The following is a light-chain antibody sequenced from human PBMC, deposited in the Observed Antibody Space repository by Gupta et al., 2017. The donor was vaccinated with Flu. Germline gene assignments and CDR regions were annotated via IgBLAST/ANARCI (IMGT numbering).Light chain of an antibody. CDR3: QSYDNSLSGSKV. J-gene: IGLJ3*02. Sequence: LMQPPSVSGPPSQRVTLSCTGRPSNIGAGYEVPWYQQVPGRAPKRLIFGNNNRPSGVADRFSGSKSGTSASLAIAGLQAEEEADYYCQSYDNSLSGSKVFGGGTKLTVL. CDR1: PSNIGAGYE. CDR2: GNN. V-gene: IGLV1-40*01.